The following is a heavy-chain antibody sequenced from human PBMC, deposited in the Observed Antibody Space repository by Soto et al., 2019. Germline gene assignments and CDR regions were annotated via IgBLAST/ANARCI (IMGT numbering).Heavy chain of an antibody. J-gene: IGHJ4*02. D-gene: IGHD1-26*01. CDR3: AKEGSPRVSRWDDY. CDR2: ISHEGSVQ. Sequence: QVQLVESGGGVVQPGGSLRLSCAAYGFVFSEYGIDWIRQPPGKGLEWVAVISHEGSVQYYAESVKGRFTVSRDNSENIVYLQMNSLRREDTAMYHCAKEGSPRVSRWDDYWGQGTLVTVSS. V-gene: IGHV3-30*18. CDR1: GFVFSEYG.